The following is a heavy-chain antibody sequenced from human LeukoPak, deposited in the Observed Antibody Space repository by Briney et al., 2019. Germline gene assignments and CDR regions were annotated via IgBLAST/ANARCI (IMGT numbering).Heavy chain of an antibody. D-gene: IGHD2-21*01. CDR3: AKGMRFPSDMDV. J-gene: IGHJ6*03. Sequence: PGGSLRLSCAASGFTFSSYAMSWVRQAPGKGLEWVSAISGSGGSTYYADSVKGRFTISRDSSKNTLYLQMNSLRAEDTAVYYCAKGMRFPSDMDVWGKGTTVTVSS. V-gene: IGHV3-23*01. CDR2: ISGSGGST. CDR1: GFTFSSYA.